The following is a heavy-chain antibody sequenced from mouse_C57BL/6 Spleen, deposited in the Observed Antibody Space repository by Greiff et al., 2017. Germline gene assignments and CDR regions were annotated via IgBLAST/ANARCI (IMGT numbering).Heavy chain of an antibody. V-gene: IGHV1-22*01. D-gene: IGHD2-3*01. CDR1: GYTFTDYN. J-gene: IGHJ3*01. CDR3: ARIGGWLPPWFAY. CDR2: INPNNGGT. Sequence: EVQLQQSGPELVKPGASVKMSCKASGYTFTDYNMHWVKQSHGKSLEWIGYINPNNGGTSYNQKFKGKATLTVNKSSSTAYMELRSLTSEDSAVYYCARIGGWLPPWFAYWGQGTLVTVSA.